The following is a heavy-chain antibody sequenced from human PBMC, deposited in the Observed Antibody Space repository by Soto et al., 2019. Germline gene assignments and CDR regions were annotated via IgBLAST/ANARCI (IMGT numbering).Heavy chain of an antibody. CDR3: STHWTGVPRYYYGMDV. CDR1: GGTFISYA. J-gene: IGHJ6*02. CDR2: IIPIFGTA. V-gene: IGHV1-69*12. Sequence: QVQLVQSGAEVKKPASSVKVSCKASGGTFISYAISWVRQAPGQGLEWMGGIIPIFGTADYAQKFQGRVTITADDSTSTANMELSSLRSEDTAVYYCSTHWTGVPRYYYGMDVWGQGTTVTVSS. D-gene: IGHD2-8*02.